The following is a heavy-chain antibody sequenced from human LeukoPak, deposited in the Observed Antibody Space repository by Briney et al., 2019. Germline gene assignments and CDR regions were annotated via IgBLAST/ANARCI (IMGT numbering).Heavy chain of an antibody. CDR2: INHSGST. J-gene: IGHJ3*02. CDR1: GGSFSGYY. V-gene: IGHV4-34*01. Sequence: SETLSLTCAVYGGSFSGYYWSWIRQPPGKGLEWIGEINHSGSTNYNPSPKSRVTISVDTSKNQFSLKLSSVTAADTAVYYCGRYYDFWSGYPRAFDIWGQGTMVTVSS. CDR3: GRYYDFWSGYPRAFDI. D-gene: IGHD3-3*01.